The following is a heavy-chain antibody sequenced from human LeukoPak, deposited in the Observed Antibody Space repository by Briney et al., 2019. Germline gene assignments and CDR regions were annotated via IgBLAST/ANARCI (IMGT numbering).Heavy chain of an antibody. CDR3: ARGTGYYDSSGYSYYFDY. D-gene: IGHD3-22*01. CDR2: INHSGST. CDR1: GGSFSGYY. Sequence: SETLSLTCAVYGGSFSGYYWSWIRQPPGKGLEWIGEINHSGSTNYNPSLKSRVTISVDTSKNQFSLKLSSVTAADTAVYYCARGTGYYDSSGYSYYFDYWGQGTLVTVSS. J-gene: IGHJ4*02. V-gene: IGHV4-34*01.